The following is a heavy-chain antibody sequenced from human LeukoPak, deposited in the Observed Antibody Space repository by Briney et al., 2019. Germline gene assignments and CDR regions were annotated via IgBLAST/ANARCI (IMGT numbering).Heavy chain of an antibody. CDR2: ISYSGST. J-gene: IGHJ4*02. CDR1: GGSISSSSYY. D-gene: IGHD3-16*01. V-gene: IGHV4-39*07. CDR3: ARAGVMITFGGQFYFDS. Sequence: PSETLSLTCTVSGGSISSSSYYWGWIRQPPGKGLEWIGTISYSGSTYYNPSLKSRVTISVDTSNNQFSLKLSSVTAADTAVYYCARAGVMITFGGQFYFDSWGQGTLVTVSS.